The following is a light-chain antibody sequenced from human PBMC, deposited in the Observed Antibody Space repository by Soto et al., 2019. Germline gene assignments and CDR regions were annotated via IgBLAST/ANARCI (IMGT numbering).Light chain of an antibody. J-gene: IGKJ5*01. V-gene: IGKV3-20*01. Sequence: EVVLTQSPGTLSCSPGERATLSCRASQSVGSNYLAWYQQKPGQAPRLLIYGASSRATGIADRFSGSGSGTDFTLTISRLEPEDFALYYCQQYGYSPITFGQGTRLEIK. CDR1: QSVGSNY. CDR3: QQYGYSPIT. CDR2: GAS.